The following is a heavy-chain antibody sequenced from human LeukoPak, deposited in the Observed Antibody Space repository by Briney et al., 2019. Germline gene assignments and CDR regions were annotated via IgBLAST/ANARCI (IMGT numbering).Heavy chain of an antibody. CDR3: AREIAAAGRDY. CDR1: EFSVGSNY. D-gene: IGHD6-13*01. V-gene: IGHV3-66*01. CDR2: IYSGGST. J-gene: IGHJ4*02. Sequence: GGSLRLSCAASEFSVGSNYMTWVRQAPGKGLEWVSLIYSGGSTYYADSVKGRFTISRDNSKNTLYLQMNSLRAEDTAVYYCAREIAAAGRDYWGQGTLVTVSS.